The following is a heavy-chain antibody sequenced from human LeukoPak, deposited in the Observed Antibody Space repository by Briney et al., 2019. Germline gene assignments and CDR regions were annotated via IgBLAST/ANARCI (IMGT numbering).Heavy chain of an antibody. V-gene: IGHV3-9*01. D-gene: IGHD6-19*01. Sequence: GGSLRRSCAASGFTFDDYAMHWVRQAPGKGLEWVSGISWNSGSIGYADSVKGRFTISRDNAKNSLYLQMNSLRAEDTALYYCAKDIEYSSGWVVLGYWGQGTLVTVSS. CDR3: AKDIEYSSGWVVLGY. CDR1: GFTFDDYA. J-gene: IGHJ4*02. CDR2: ISWNSGSI.